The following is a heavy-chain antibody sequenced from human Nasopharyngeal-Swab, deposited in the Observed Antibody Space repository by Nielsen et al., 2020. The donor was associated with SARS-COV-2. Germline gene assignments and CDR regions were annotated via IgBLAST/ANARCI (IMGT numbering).Heavy chain of an antibody. J-gene: IGHJ6*02. D-gene: IGHD2-21*01. V-gene: IGHV3-48*03. CDR3: ARVPALIPYYYYGMDV. CDR1: GFTFSNYA. CDR2: ISSSGSTI. Sequence: GESLKISCAASGFTFSNYAMNWVRQAPGKGLEWVSYISSSGSTIYYADSVKGRFTISRDNAKNSLYLQMNSLRAEDTAVYYCARVPALIPYYYYGMDVWGQGTTVTVSS.